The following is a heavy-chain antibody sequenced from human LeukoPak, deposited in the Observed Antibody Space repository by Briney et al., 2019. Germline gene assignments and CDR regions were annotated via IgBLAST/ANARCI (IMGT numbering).Heavy chain of an antibody. V-gene: IGHV3-23*01. J-gene: IGHJ6*03. CDR1: GFTFSSYA. CDR3: ARNRPHCSSTSCTLYYYYMDV. CDR2: ISGSGGST. Sequence: GGSLRLSCAASGFTFSSYAMSWVRQAPGKGLEWVSAISGSGGSTYYADSVKGRFTISRDNSKNTLYLQMNSLRAEDTAVYYCARNRPHCSSTSCTLYYYYMDVWGKGTTVTVSS. D-gene: IGHD2-2*01.